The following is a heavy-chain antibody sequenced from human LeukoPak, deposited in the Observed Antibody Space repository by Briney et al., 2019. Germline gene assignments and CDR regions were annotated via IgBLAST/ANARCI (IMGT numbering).Heavy chain of an antibody. V-gene: IGHV1-69*05. CDR2: IIPIFDTA. Sequence: ASVKVSCKASGGTFSSYAITWVRQAPGQGLEWMGGIIPIFDTANYAQKFQGRVTMTTDTSTSTAYMELRSLRSDDTAVYYCARGGPAARLITFGGVTDYWGQGTLVTVSS. CDR3: ARGGPAARLITFGGVTDY. D-gene: IGHD3-16*01. CDR1: GGTFSSYA. J-gene: IGHJ4*02.